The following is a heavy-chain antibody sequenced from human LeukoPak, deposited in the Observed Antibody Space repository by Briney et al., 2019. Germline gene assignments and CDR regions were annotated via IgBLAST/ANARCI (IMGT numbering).Heavy chain of an antibody. CDR1: GGSISSYY. CDR3: ARDRTGYLYYYYYMDV. D-gene: IGHD3-9*01. V-gene: IGHV4-59*01. Sequence: SETLSLTCTVSGGSISSYYWSWIRQPPGKGLEWIGYIYYSGSTNYNPSLKSRVTISVDTSKNQFSLKLSSVTAADTAVYYCARDRTGYLYYYYYMDVWGKGTTVTVSS. J-gene: IGHJ6*03. CDR2: IYYSGST.